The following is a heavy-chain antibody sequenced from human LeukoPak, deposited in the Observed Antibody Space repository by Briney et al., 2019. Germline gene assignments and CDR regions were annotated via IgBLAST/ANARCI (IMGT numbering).Heavy chain of an antibody. V-gene: IGHV3-53*01. D-gene: IGHD7-27*01. CDR2: IYSDGST. CDR3: ARFSLGY. J-gene: IGHJ4*02. Sequence: GGSLRLSCAASGFSVSRNYMSWVRQAPGKGLEWVSVIYSDGSTYYADSVKGRFTISRDNSKNTVYLQMNSLRAEDTAVYYCARFSLGYWGQGTLVIVSS. CDR1: GFSVSRNY.